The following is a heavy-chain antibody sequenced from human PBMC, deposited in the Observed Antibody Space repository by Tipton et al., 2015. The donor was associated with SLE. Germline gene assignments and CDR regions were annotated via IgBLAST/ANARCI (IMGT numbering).Heavy chain of an antibody. D-gene: IGHD6-13*01. V-gene: IGHV3-20*04. CDR2: INWNGGST. CDR3: AKDSWTYWYFDL. Sequence: SLRLSCAASGFTFDDYGMSWVRQAPGKGLEWVSGINWNGGSTGYADSVKGRFTISRDNAKNSLYLQMNSLRAEDTAVYYCAKDSWTYWYFDLWGRGTLVTVSS. J-gene: IGHJ2*01. CDR1: GFTFDDYG.